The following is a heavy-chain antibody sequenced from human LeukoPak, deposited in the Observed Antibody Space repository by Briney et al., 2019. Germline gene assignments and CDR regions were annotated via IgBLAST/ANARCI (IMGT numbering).Heavy chain of an antibody. CDR3: ARVYSSGSRAFQH. CDR1: GGSISSGGYY. V-gene: IGHV4-30-2*01. CDR2: IYHSGST. D-gene: IGHD6-19*01. Sequence: SETLSLTCTVSGGSISSGGYYWSWIRQPPGKGLEWIGYIYHSGSTYYNPSLKSRVTISVDRSKNQFSLKLSSVTAADTAVYYGARVYSSGSRAFQHCGQGTLVTVSS. J-gene: IGHJ1*01.